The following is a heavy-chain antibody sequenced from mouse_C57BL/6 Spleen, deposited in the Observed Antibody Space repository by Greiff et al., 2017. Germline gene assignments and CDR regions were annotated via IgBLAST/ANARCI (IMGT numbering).Heavy chain of an antibody. D-gene: IGHD2-4*01. V-gene: IGHV1-69*01. CDR3: ARRGYDYDDYAMDY. Sequence: QVQLQQPGAELVMPGASVKLSCKASGYTFTSYWMTWVKQRPGQGLEWIGEIDPTDCYTNYNQKFKGKSTLTVDKSSSTAYMQLSSLTAEYSAVYYCARRGYDYDDYAMDYWGQGTSVTVSS. CDR2: IDPTDCYT. J-gene: IGHJ4*01. CDR1: GYTFTSYW.